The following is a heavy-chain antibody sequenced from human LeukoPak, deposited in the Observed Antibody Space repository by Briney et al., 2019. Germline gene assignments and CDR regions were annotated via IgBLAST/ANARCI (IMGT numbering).Heavy chain of an antibody. CDR1: GFTFSDHY. V-gene: IGHV3-11*06. J-gene: IGHJ5*02. D-gene: IGHD3-10*01. CDR2: ISSGSTYT. CDR3: ARDFIWFGESDGWFDP. Sequence: AGGSLRLSCEVSGFTFSDHYMSWIRQAPGKRLEWVSYISSGSTYTNYADSVEGRFTISRDNSKNTLYLQMNSLRAEDTAVYYCARDFIWFGESDGWFDPWGQGTLVTVSS.